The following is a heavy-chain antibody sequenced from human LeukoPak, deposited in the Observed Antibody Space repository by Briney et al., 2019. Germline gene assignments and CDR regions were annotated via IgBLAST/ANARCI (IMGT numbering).Heavy chain of an antibody. CDR1: GGSFSGYY. D-gene: IGHD3-3*01. J-gene: IGHJ5*02. Sequence: PSETLSLTCAVYGGSFSGYYWSWIRQPPGKGLEWIGEINHSGSTNYNPSLKSRVTISVDTSKNQFSLKLSSVTAADTAVYYCARTEPYYDFWSGYAGRRFDPWGQATLVTVSS. CDR2: INHSGST. CDR3: ARTEPYYDFWSGYAGRRFDP. V-gene: IGHV4-34*01.